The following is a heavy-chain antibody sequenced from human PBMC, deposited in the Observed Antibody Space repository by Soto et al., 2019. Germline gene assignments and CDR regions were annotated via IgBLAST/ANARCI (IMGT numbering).Heavy chain of an antibody. CDR1: GFIFSSYG. CDR3: AKKGRSGSYPDDAFEI. Sequence: GSLRLSCAASGFIFSSYGMHWVRQAPGKGLEWVAVISYEGSRKYYADSVKGRFTISRDNSKNTLYLQMNSLTAEDTAVYYCAKKGRSGSYPDDAFEIWGQGTMVTVSS. V-gene: IGHV3-30*18. CDR2: ISYEGSRK. J-gene: IGHJ3*02. D-gene: IGHD1-26*01.